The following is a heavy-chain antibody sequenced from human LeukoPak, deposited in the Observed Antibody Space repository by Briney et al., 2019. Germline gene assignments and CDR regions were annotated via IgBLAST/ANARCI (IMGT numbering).Heavy chain of an antibody. J-gene: IGHJ3*02. D-gene: IGHD3-22*01. V-gene: IGHV1-18*01. CDR2: ISAYNGNT. CDR3: ARYYYDSSGYPVGAFDI. Sequence: GASVKVSCKASGYTFTSYGISWVRQAPGQGLEWMGWISAYNGNTNYAQKLQGRVTMTTDTSTSTAYMELRSLRSDDTAVYYCARYYYDSSGYPVGAFDIWGQGTMVTVSS. CDR1: GYTFTSYG.